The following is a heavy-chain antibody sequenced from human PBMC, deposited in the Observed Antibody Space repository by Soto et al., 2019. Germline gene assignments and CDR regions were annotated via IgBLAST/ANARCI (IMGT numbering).Heavy chain of an antibody. Sequence: QVQLQQWGAGLLKPSETLSLSCAVYCGSFSSYYWSWIRQLPGKGLEWIGEINHSGSTNYNPSLKSRVTMSVDTSKNQFSLKLSSVTAADTAVYYCARTSRFDCWGQGTLVTVSS. J-gene: IGHJ4*02. V-gene: IGHV4-34*01. CDR1: CGSFSSYY. CDR2: INHSGST. D-gene: IGHD6-6*01. CDR3: ARTSRFDC.